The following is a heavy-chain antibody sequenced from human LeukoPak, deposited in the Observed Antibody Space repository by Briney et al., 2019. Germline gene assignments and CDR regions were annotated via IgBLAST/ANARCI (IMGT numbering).Heavy chain of an antibody. CDR2: INHSVST. D-gene: IGHD2-15*01. CDR3: ARVRYCSGGSCYYPYYYYYGMDV. V-gene: IGHV4-34*01. CDR1: GGSFSGYY. Sequence: PSETLSLTCAVYGGSFSGYYWSWIRQPPGKGLEWIGEINHSVSTNYNPSLKSRVTISADTSKNQFSLKLSSVTAADTAVYYCARVRYCSGGSCYYPYYYYYGMDVWGQGTTVTVSS. J-gene: IGHJ6*02.